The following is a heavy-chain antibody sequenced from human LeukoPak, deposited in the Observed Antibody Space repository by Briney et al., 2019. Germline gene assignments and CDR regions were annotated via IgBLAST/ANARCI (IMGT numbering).Heavy chain of an antibody. V-gene: IGHV1-2*02. D-gene: IGHD6-6*01. CDR2: INPNSGGT. J-gene: IGHJ4*02. Sequence: ASVKVSCKASGYTFTGYYMHWVRQAPGQGLEWMGLINPNSGGTNYAQKFQGRVTMTRDTSISTAYMELSSLRSDDTAVYYCARDPIAARPPYLIDYWGQGTLVTVSS. CDR1: GYTFTGYY. CDR3: ARDPIAARPPYLIDY.